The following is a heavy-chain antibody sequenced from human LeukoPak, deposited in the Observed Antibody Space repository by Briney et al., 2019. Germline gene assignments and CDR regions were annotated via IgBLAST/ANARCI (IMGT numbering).Heavy chain of an antibody. CDR3: AREGDCGGDCYYYYYYGMDV. V-gene: IGHV3-21*04. D-gene: IGHD2-21*02. Sequence: PGGSLRLSCAASGFTFSSYSMNWVRQAPGKGLGWVSSISSSSSYIYYADSVKGRFTISRDNSKNTLYLQMNSLRAEDTAVYYCAREGDCGGDCYYYYYYGMDVWGQGTTVTVSS. J-gene: IGHJ6*02. CDR1: GFTFSSYS. CDR2: ISSSSSYI.